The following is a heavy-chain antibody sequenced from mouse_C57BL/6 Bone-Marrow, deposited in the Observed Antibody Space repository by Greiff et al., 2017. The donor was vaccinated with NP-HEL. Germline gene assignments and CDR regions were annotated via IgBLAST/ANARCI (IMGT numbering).Heavy chain of an antibody. CDR3: ASFYCYDGTAWLAY. CDR1: GFSLTSYG. J-gene: IGHJ3*01. Sequence: VHLVESGPGLVQPSQSLSIPCTVSGFSLTSYGVHWVRQSPGKGLEWLGVIWSGGSTDYNAAFISRLSISKDNSKGQVFFKINSLQADNTAIYYCASFYCYDGTAWLAYWGQGTLVTVSA. V-gene: IGHV2-2*01. D-gene: IGHD2-12*01. CDR2: IWSGGST.